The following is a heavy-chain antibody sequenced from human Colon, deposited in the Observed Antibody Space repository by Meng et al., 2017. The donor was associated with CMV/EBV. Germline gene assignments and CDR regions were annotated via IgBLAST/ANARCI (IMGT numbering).Heavy chain of an antibody. V-gene: IGHV1-2*06. J-gene: IGHJ4*02. Sequence: SFTASRFPFPASYIHWVRQAPGQGLEWVGRINPISGGTTYAQKFKGRVTLTRDTSISTDYMEVGRLTSDDTAVYFCARELESGGLDYWGQGTLVTVSS. CDR3: ARELESGGLDY. D-gene: IGHD3-3*01. CDR2: INPISGGT. CDR1: RFPFPASY.